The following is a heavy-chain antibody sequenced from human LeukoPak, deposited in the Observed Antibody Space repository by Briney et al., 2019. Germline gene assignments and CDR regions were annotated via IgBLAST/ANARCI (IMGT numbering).Heavy chain of an antibody. CDR3: AKDPGXATYYDFWSGYYHDPHFDY. Sequence: GGSLRLSCAASGFTVSSNYMSWVRQAPGKGLEWVSVIYSGGSTYYADSVKGRFTISRDNSKNTLYLQMNSLRAEDTAVYYCAKDPGXATYYDFWSGYYHDPHFDYWGQGTLVTVSS. CDR1: GFTVSSNY. D-gene: IGHD3-3*01. J-gene: IGHJ4*02. V-gene: IGHV3-53*05. CDR2: IYSGGST.